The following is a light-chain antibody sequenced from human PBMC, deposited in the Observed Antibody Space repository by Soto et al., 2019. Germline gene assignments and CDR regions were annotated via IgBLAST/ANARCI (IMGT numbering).Light chain of an antibody. Sequence: QSVLTQPASVSGSPGQSITISCTGTSSDVGSYNLVSWYQQHPGKAPKVIIYDVSDRPSGISDRFSGSKSGNTASLTISGLQAEDEADYYCSSYTSISTYVFGTGTKVTVL. V-gene: IGLV2-14*02. J-gene: IGLJ1*01. CDR3: SSYTSISTYV. CDR2: DVS. CDR1: SSDVGSYNL.